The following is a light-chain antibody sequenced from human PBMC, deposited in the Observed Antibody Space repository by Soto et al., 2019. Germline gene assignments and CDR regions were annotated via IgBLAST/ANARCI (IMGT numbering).Light chain of an antibody. J-gene: IGKJ1*01. CDR1: QSISSW. CDR3: QQYNSYSPWT. Sequence: DIQMTQSPSTLSASVGDRVTITCRASQSISSWLAWYQQKPGKAPKLLIYKAFSLEGGVPSMFSGSGSGTELTLTISRLQPDDFATYYCQQYNSYSPWTFGQRTKVVIK. V-gene: IGKV1-5*03. CDR2: KAF.